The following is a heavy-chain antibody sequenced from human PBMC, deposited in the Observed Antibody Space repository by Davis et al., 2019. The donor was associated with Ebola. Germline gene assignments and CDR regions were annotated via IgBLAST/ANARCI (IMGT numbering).Heavy chain of an antibody. J-gene: IGHJ5*02. Sequence: SETLSLTCAVSGDSISSSNWWSWVRQPPAQGLEWIGEISQSGSTNYNPSLKSRVTISVDTSKNQFSLKLSSVTAADTAVYYCARRRGIAARPLGFDPWGQGTLVTVSS. D-gene: IGHD6-6*01. V-gene: IGHV4-4*02. CDR2: ISQSGST. CDR1: GDSISSSNW. CDR3: ARRRGIAARPLGFDP.